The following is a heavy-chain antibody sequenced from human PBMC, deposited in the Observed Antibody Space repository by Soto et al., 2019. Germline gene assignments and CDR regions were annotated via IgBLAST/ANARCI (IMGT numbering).Heavy chain of an antibody. D-gene: IGHD5-12*01. Sequence: GGSLRLCCVASGVTRSGYTMNWVGQAPGKGLEWVSYINVASSTIYYADSVKGRFTISRDNAKDSLYLQMNSLRAEDTAVYYCARGGREDGYNSLHFTYWGQGT. V-gene: IGHV3-48*01. CDR2: INVASSTI. J-gene: IGHJ4*02. CDR1: GVTRSGYT. CDR3: ARGGREDGYNSLHFTY.